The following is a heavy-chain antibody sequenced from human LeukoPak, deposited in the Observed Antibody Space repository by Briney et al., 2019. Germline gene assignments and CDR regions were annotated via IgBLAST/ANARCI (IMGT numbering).Heavy chain of an antibody. Sequence: SETLSLTCTVSGGSISGFYWSWIRQPAGKGLEWIGRIHTSGSTNYNPSLKSRVTMSVDTSKNQFSLKLSSVTAADTAVYYCARVLRRKPDYWGQGTLVTVSS. D-gene: IGHD1-14*01. J-gene: IGHJ4*02. CDR2: IHTSGST. V-gene: IGHV4-4*07. CDR3: ARVLRRKPDY. CDR1: GGSISGFY.